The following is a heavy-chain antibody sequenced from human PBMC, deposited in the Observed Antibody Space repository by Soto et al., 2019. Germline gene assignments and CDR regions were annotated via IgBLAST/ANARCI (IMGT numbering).Heavy chain of an antibody. CDR2: IYYSGST. D-gene: IGHD6-13*01. J-gene: IGHJ4*02. CDR3: ARVGALGSSSCFDY. V-gene: IGHV4-39*01. Sequence: SETLSLTCTVSGGSISSSSYYWGWIRQPPGKGLEWIGSIYYSGSTYYNPSLKSRVTISVDTSKNQFSLKLSSVTAADTAVYFCARVGALGSSSCFDYWGQGTLVTVSS. CDR1: GGSISSSSYY.